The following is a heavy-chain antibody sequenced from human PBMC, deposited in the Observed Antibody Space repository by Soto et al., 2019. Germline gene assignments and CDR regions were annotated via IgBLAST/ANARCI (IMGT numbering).Heavy chain of an antibody. CDR2: ISYDGSNK. V-gene: IGHV3-30*18. Sequence: QVQLVESGGGVVQPGRSLRLSCAASGFTFSSYGMHWVRQAPGKGLEWVAVISYDGSNKYYADSVKGRFTISRDNSKNTLYLQMNSLRAEDTAVYYCAKALLIYYGSGTQSDAFDIWGQGTMVTVSS. CDR3: AKALLIYYGSGTQSDAFDI. D-gene: IGHD3-10*01. J-gene: IGHJ3*02. CDR1: GFTFSSYG.